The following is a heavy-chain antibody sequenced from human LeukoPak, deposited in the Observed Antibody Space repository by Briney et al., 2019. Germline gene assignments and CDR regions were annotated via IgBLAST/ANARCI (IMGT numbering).Heavy chain of an antibody. Sequence: SETLSLTCTVSGGSISSSSYYWGWIRQPPGKGLEWIGSIYYSGSTNYNPSLKSRVTISVDTSKNQFSLKLSSVTAADTAVYYCARGLGWQQLVRYYYYYGMDVWGQGTTVTVSS. J-gene: IGHJ6*02. D-gene: IGHD6-13*01. V-gene: IGHV4-39*07. CDR2: IYYSGST. CDR3: ARGLGWQQLVRYYYYYGMDV. CDR1: GGSISSSSYY.